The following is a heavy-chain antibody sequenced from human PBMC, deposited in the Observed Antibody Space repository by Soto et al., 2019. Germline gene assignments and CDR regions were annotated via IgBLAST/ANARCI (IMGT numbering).Heavy chain of an antibody. CDR1: GFTFSNYA. CDR3: AKVIAAAMYAFDI. D-gene: IGHD2-2*01. Sequence: GGSLRLSCAASGFTFSNYAMSWVRQAPGKGLEWVSGISGSGGSTYYADSVKGRFTISRDNSKNTLYLQMNSLRAEDTAVYYCAKVIAAAMYAFDIWGQGTMVTVSS. CDR2: ISGSGGST. V-gene: IGHV3-23*01. J-gene: IGHJ3*02.